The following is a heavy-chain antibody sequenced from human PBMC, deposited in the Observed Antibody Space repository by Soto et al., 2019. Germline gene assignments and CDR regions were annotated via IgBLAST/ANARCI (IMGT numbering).Heavy chain of an antibody. D-gene: IGHD6-13*01. CDR3: ARVGYSSRWFWYFDL. V-gene: IGHV4-59*01. CDR2: IYYSGNT. J-gene: IGHJ2*01. Sequence: QVHLLESGPGLLKSSETLSLTCIVSGGSMSNYYWSWIRQPPGKGLEWIGYIYYSGNTKYNPSLKSRVTISKDTSKNQFSLKLSSVTAADTAVYYCARVGYSSRWFWYFDLWGRGTLVTVSS. CDR1: GGSMSNYY.